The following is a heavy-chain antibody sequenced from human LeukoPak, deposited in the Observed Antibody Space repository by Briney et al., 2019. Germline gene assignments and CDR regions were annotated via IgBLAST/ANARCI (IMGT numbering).Heavy chain of an antibody. CDR1: GFTFSSYG. J-gene: IGHJ4*02. Sequence: GGSLRLSCAASGFTFSSYGMHWVRQAPGKGLEWVAFIRYDGSNKYYADSVKGRFTISRDNSKNTLYLQMNSLRAEDTAVYYCAKDRIAARSFDYWGQGTLVTVSS. D-gene: IGHD6-6*01. V-gene: IGHV3-30*02. CDR2: IRYDGSNK. CDR3: AKDRIAARSFDY.